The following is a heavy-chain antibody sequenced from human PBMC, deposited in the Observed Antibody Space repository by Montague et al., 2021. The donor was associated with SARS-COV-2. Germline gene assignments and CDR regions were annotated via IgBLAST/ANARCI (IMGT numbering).Heavy chain of an antibody. V-gene: IGHV6-1*01. Sequence: YAISGDSVSSNSAIWSWLRQSPSTGLEWLGRTYYRSKWYNDYAVSLKSRIIVNPDTSKNQFSLQLNSVTPDDTAVYYCARLKYGMDVWGQGTTVTVSS. J-gene: IGHJ6*02. CDR2: TYYRSKWYN. CDR1: GDSVSSNSAI. CDR3: ARLKYGMDV.